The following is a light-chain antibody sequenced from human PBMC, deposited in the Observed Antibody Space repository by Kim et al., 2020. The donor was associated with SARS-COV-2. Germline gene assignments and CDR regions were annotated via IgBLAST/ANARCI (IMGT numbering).Light chain of an antibody. V-gene: IGKV4-1*01. J-gene: IGKJ4*01. CDR3: QQYDNSPLT. CDR1: QSVLYSSNNKNY. CDR2: WAS. Sequence: DIVLTQSPDSLAVSLGERATINCKSSQSVLYSSNNKNYLAWYQQKPGQPPKLLIYWASTRESGVPDRFSGSGSGTDFTLTISSLQAEDVAVYYCQQYDNSPLTFGGGTKVEI.